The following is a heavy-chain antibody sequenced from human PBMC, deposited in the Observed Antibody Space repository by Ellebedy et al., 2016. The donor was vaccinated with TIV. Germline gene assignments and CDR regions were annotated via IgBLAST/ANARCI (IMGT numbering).Heavy chain of an antibody. CDR3: AKDHRLRSVDGSGYWPLDY. CDR2: IIPVLGIP. D-gene: IGHD3-22*01. J-gene: IGHJ4*02. Sequence: ASVKVSCKASGGTFSTYPISWVRQAPGQGLEWMGRIIPVLGIPIYAQKFQGRVTITADKSTTTAYMDLSSLNSEDTAVYYCAKDHRLRSVDGSGYWPLDYWGQGTLVTVSS. V-gene: IGHV1-69*10. CDR1: GGTFSTYP.